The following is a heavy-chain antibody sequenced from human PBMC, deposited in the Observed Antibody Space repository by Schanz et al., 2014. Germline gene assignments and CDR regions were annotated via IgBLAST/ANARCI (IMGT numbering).Heavy chain of an antibody. CDR3: AKDQLANYRGSGYNWFDP. CDR1: GFTFSNYW. V-gene: IGHV3-7*01. Sequence: EVQLVESGGGLVQPGESLRVSCAASGFTFSNYWMSWVRQAPGKGLEWVANIRQEGSEKYYVDSVKGRFSVSRDNSKNTLYLQMNSLRADDTAVYYCAKDQLANYRGSGYNWFDPWGQGTLVTVSS. CDR2: IRQEGSEK. J-gene: IGHJ5*02. D-gene: IGHD3-10*01.